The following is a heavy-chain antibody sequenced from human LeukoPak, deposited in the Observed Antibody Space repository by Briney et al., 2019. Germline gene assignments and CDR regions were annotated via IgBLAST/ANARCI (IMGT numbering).Heavy chain of an antibody. J-gene: IGHJ5*02. CDR3: ARYKKFWSGPSNWFDP. CDR1: GGSFSGYY. Sequence: SETLSLTCAVYGGSFSGYYWSWIRQPPGKGLEWIGEIDHSGSTNYNPSLKSRVTISVDTSKNQFSLKLSSVTAADTAVYYCARYKKFWSGPSNWFDPWGQGTLVTVSS. V-gene: IGHV4-34*01. CDR2: IDHSGST. D-gene: IGHD3-3*01.